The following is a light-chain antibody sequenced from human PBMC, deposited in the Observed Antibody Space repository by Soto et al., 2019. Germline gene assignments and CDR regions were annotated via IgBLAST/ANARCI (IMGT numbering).Light chain of an antibody. J-gene: IGLJ1*01. V-gene: IGLV1-44*01. CDR3: AAWDDSLNGYV. Sequence: QSVLTQPPSASGTPGQRVTTSFFGGSSNIGTNAVNWYQQLPGTAPKLLIYNNNQRPSGVPDRFSGSKSGTSASLAISGLQSEDEADYYCAAWDDSLNGYVFGTGTKVTVL. CDR2: NNN. CDR1: SSNIGTNA.